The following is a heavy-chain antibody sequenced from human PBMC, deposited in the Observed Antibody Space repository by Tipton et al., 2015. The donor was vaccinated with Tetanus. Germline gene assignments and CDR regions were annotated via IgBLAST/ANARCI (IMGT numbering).Heavy chain of an antibody. CDR3: ASHYGSGSDDAFDI. Sequence: TLSLTCTVSSGSFSSSYWTWIRQAAGKGLQWIGRIYGTGTTDYNPSLQSRVTMSIDTSKNQVSLKLTSVTAADTAVYYCASHYGSGSDDAFDIWGQGTMVTVSS. CDR1: SGSFSSSY. CDR2: IYGTGTT. J-gene: IGHJ3*02. V-gene: IGHV4-4*07. D-gene: IGHD3-10*01.